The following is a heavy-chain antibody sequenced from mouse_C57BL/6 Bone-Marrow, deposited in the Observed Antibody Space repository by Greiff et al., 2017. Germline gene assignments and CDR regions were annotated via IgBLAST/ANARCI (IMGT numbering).Heavy chain of an antibody. D-gene: IGHD2-4*01. J-gene: IGHJ4*01. CDR2: INPSSGYT. V-gene: IGHV1-7*01. CDR3: AYYDYGLYAMDY. Sequence: VQLQQSGAELAKPGASVKLSCKASGYTFTSYWMHWVKQRPGQGLEWIGYINPSSGYTKYTQKFKDKATLTADKSSSTDYMQLSSLTYEDSAVYYCAYYDYGLYAMDYWGQGTSVTVSS. CDR1: GYTFTSYW.